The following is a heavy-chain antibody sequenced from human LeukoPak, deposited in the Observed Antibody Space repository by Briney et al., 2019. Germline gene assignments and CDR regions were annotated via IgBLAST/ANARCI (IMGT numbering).Heavy chain of an antibody. CDR2: IYHSGST. CDR1: GYSISSGYY. Sequence: SETLSLTCTVSGYSISSGYYWGWIRQPPGNGLEWIGSIYHSGSTNYNPSLRGRVTISVDKSKNQFSLKLNSVTAADTAVYYCARPYYYYMDVWGKGTTVTVSS. V-gene: IGHV4-38-2*02. J-gene: IGHJ6*03. CDR3: ARPYYYYMDV.